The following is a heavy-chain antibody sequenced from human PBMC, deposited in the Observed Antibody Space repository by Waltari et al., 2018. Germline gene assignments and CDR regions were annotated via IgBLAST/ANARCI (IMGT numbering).Heavy chain of an antibody. CDR2: IYHSGGT. V-gene: IGHV4-38-2*02. CDR3: ARDVLTGAVAASNWFDP. CDR1: GYSISSGYY. D-gene: IGHD2-15*01. J-gene: IGHJ5*02. Sequence: QVQLQESGPGLVKPSETLSLTCAVSGYSISSGYYWGWIRQPPGKGLEWIGSIYHSGGTYYNPSLMSRVTISVDTSKNQFSLKLSSVTAADTAVYYCARDVLTGAVAASNWFDPWGQGTLVTVSS.